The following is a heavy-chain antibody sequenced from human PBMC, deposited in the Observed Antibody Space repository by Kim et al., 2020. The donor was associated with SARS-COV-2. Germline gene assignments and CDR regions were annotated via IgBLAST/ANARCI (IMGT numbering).Heavy chain of an antibody. CDR1: GGSISSSSYY. D-gene: IGHD1-26*01. Sequence: SETLSLTCTVSGGSISSSSYYWGWIRQPPGKGLEWIGSIYYSGSTYYNPSLKSRVTISVDTSKNQFSLKLSSVTAADTAVYYCARPRGLYSGSYYAFSYWGQGTLVTVSS. J-gene: IGHJ4*02. CDR2: IYYSGST. V-gene: IGHV4-39*01. CDR3: ARPRGLYSGSYYAFSY.